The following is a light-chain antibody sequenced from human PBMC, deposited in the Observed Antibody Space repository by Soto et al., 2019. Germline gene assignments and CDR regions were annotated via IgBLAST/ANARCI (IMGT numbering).Light chain of an antibody. V-gene: IGKV3-20*01. CDR2: GAS. CDR3: QQYGSSPWT. Sequence: EIVLTQSPGTLSLSPGERAPLSCRASQSVSSGYLAWYQQKPGQAPRLLIYGASTRATGIPNRFSGSGSGTDFTLTISRLEPEDFAVYYCQQYGSSPWTFGQGTKVEIK. J-gene: IGKJ1*01. CDR1: QSVSSGY.